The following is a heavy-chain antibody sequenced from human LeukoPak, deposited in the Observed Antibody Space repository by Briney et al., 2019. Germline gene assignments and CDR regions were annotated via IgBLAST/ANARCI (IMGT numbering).Heavy chain of an antibody. J-gene: IGHJ6*03. CDR2: ISSNGGST. CDR3: AREPLQRGYYYYYYMDV. D-gene: IGHD4-11*01. V-gene: IGHV3-64*01. CDR1: GFTFSSYA. Sequence: GGSLRLSCAASGFTFSSYAMHWVRQAPGKGLEYVSAISSNGGSTYYANSVKGRFTISRGNSKNTLYLQMGSLRAEDMAVYYCAREPLQRGYYYYYYMDVWGKGTTVTVSS.